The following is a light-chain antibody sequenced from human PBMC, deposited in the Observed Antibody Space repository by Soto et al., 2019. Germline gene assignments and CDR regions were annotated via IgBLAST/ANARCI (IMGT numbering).Light chain of an antibody. V-gene: IGLV1-40*01. CDR3: QSYDRSLQWV. J-gene: IGLJ3*02. Sequence: QAALTQPPSVSGAPGQRVAISCTGSSSNIGSPYDVHWYQQLPGKAPKLLIYGNTNRPSGVPDRFSGSKSGTSASLAITGLQAEDAADYYCQSYDRSLQWVFGGGTKLTVL. CDR2: GNT. CDR1: SSNIGSPYD.